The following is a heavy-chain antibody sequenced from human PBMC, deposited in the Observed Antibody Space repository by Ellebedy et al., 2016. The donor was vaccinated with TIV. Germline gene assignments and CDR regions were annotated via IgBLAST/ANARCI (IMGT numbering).Heavy chain of an antibody. J-gene: IGHJ4*02. Sequence: AASVKVSCKASGGTFSSYAISWVRQAPGQGLEWMGRIIPILGIANYAQKFQGRVTITADKSTSTAYMELSSLRSEDTAVYYCAREKEATAMVTGIDYWGQGTLVTVSS. CDR1: GGTFSSYA. V-gene: IGHV1-69*04. CDR3: AREKEATAMVTGIDY. D-gene: IGHD5-18*01. CDR2: IIPILGIA.